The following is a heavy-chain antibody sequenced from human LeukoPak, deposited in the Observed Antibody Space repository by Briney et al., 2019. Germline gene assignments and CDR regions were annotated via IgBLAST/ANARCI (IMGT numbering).Heavy chain of an antibody. Sequence: GGSLRLSCAASGFTFSNYWMHWVRQAPGKGLVWVSRINSDGSSTNYADSVKGRFTVSRDNAKNSLLLHMDSLRAEDTALYYCARVPATVRADYWGQGTLVTVSS. V-gene: IGHV3-74*01. J-gene: IGHJ4*02. CDR2: INSDGSST. CDR3: ARVPATVRADY. CDR1: GFTFSNYW. D-gene: IGHD4-17*01.